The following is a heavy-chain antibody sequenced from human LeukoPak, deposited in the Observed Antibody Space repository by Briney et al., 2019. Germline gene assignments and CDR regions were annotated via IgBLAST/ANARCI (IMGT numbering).Heavy chain of an antibody. CDR3: AKGSRLREAGSYRF. Sequence: SVKVSCKASGGNFGSYAINWVRQAPGQGLEWLGRIIPIFDTPNYAQTFQGRVTISADKSTRTVYMELSSLRSEDTALYYCAKGSRLREAGSYRFWGQGTLVTVSS. V-gene: IGHV1-69*06. J-gene: IGHJ4*02. CDR2: IIPIFDTP. CDR1: GGNFGSYA. D-gene: IGHD3-16*02.